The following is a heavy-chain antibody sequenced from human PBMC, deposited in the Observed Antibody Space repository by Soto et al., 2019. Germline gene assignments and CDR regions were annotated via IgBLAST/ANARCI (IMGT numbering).Heavy chain of an antibody. Sequence: QLQLQESGPGLVKPSETLSLTCTVSGGSISSSSYYWGWIRQPPGKGLEWIGSIYYSGSTYYNPSLKSRVTISVDTSKNQFSLKLSSVTAADTAVYYCARGSSWYPGWFDPWSQGTLVTVSS. CDR3: ARGSSWYPGWFDP. J-gene: IGHJ5*02. CDR1: GGSISSSSYY. V-gene: IGHV4-39*01. CDR2: IYYSGST. D-gene: IGHD6-13*01.